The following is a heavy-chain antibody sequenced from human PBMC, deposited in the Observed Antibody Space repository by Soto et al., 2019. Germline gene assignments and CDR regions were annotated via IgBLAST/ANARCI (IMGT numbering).Heavy chain of an antibody. CDR1: GGSISSDGYY. CDR3: ARVDYVRAFDI. D-gene: IGHD4-17*01. Sequence: VQLQESGPGLVKPSQTLSLTCTVSGGSISSDGYYWNWIRQHPGKGLEWIGYIYYSGSSYYTPSLKSRLTISVDASQTQFSLKMVSVTAADTAIYYCARVDYVRAFDIWGQGTMVTVSS. J-gene: IGHJ3*02. V-gene: IGHV4-31*03. CDR2: IYYSGSS.